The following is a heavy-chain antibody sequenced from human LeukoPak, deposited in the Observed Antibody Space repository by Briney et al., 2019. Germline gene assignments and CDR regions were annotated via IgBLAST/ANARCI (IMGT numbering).Heavy chain of an antibody. Sequence: ASVKVSCKASGYTFTGYHLHWVRQAPGQGLEWMGWINPNNGGTYYAQTFQGRVTMTRDTSISTAYMEVSGLRSDDTAIYYCARHVAASVWFDPWGQGTLVTVSS. J-gene: IGHJ5*02. V-gene: IGHV1-2*02. CDR3: ARHVAASVWFDP. CDR2: INPNNGGT. CDR1: GYTFTGYH. D-gene: IGHD2-21*01.